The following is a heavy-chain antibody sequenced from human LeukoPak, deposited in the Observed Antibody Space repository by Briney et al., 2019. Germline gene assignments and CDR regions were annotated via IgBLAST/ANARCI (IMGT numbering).Heavy chain of an antibody. CDR3: ARAHSSGWYTPFFDY. Sequence: GGSLRLSCAASGFTFSSYAMSWVRQAPGKGLEWVSAISGSGGSTYYADSVKGRFTISRDNAKNSLYLQMNSLRAEDTAVYYCARAHSSGWYTPFFDYWGQGTLVTVSS. CDR2: ISGSGGST. J-gene: IGHJ4*02. CDR1: GFTFSSYA. V-gene: IGHV3-23*01. D-gene: IGHD6-19*01.